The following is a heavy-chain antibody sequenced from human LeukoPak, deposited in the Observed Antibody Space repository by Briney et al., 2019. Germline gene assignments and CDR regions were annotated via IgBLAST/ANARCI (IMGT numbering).Heavy chain of an antibody. J-gene: IGHJ2*01. D-gene: IGHD4-23*01. CDR1: GFSFTSSA. CDR3: AASDYGGNWYFDL. CDR2: IVVGSGNT. V-gene: IGHV1-58*02. Sequence: SVKVSCKASGFSFTSSAMQWVRQARGQRLEWIGWIVVGSGNTNYAQKFQERVTITRDMSTSTAYMELSSLRSEDTAVYYCAASDYGGNWYFDLWGPGTLVTVSS.